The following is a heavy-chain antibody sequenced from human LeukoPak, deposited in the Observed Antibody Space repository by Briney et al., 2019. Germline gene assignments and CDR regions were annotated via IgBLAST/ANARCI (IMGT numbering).Heavy chain of an antibody. CDR3: ARTNGGYEYN. V-gene: IGHV1-2*02. Sequence: ASVKVSCKASGYTFTGFYMPWVRQVPGQALEWMGWINPYSGDTMYAQKFQGRVNMTRDTSISTAYMELNRLRSDDTAVYYCARTNGGYEYNWGQGTLVIVSS. CDR1: GYTFTGFY. J-gene: IGHJ4*02. CDR2: INPYSGDT. D-gene: IGHD5-12*01.